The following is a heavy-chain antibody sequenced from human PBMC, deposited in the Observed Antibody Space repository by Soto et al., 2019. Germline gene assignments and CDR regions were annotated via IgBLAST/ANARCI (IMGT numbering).Heavy chain of an antibody. D-gene: IGHD4-17*01. CDR1: GFTFSNST. Sequence: GGSLRLSCAASGFTFSNSTMNWVRQAPGRGLEWVSAISGSGGSTYYADSVKGRFTISRDNSKNTLYLQMNSLRAEDTAVYYCAKAPYGDYYYYGMDVWGQGTTVTVSS. V-gene: IGHV3-23*01. J-gene: IGHJ6*02. CDR3: AKAPYGDYYYYGMDV. CDR2: ISGSGGST.